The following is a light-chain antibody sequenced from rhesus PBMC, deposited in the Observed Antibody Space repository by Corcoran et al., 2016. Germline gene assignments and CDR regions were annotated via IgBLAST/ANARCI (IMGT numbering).Light chain of an antibody. CDR1: QTISSS. CDR2: TAS. V-gene: IGKV1S5*01. J-gene: IGKJ4*01. CDR3: QQQYSHPLT. Sequence: DIQMTQSPSSLSASVGDRVTITCRASQTISSSLAWCQQNPWKVPNLRNYTASSLESRVPSRVSGSGAGRESTLPISSLQPEDFATYYCQQQYSHPLTFGGGTKVAIK.